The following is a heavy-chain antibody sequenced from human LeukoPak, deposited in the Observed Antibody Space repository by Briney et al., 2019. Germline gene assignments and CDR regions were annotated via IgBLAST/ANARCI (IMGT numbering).Heavy chain of an antibody. V-gene: IGHV4-59*01. Sequence: PSETLSLTCAVYGGSFSGYYWSWIRQPPGKGLEWIGYIYYSGSTNYNPSLKSRVTISVDTSKNQFSLKLSSVTAADTAVYYCARVGSYRHKYAFDIWGQGTMVTVSS. D-gene: IGHD1-26*01. CDR3: ARVGSYRHKYAFDI. CDR1: GGSFSGYY. J-gene: IGHJ3*02. CDR2: IYYSGST.